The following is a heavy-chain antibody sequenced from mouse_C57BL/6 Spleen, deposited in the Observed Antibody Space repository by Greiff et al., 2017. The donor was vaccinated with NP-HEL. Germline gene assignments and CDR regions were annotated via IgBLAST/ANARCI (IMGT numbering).Heavy chain of an antibody. D-gene: IGHD2-4*01. CDR2: ISSGGSYT. CDR3: AREALYDYDDWYFDV. V-gene: IGHV5-6*02. Sequence: DVMLVESGGDLVKPGGSLKLSCAASGFTFSSYGMSWVRQTPDKRLEWVATISSGGSYTYYPDSVKGRFTISRDNAKNTLYLQMSSLKSEDTAMYYCAREALYDYDDWYFDVWGTGTTVTVSS. J-gene: IGHJ1*03. CDR1: GFTFSSYG.